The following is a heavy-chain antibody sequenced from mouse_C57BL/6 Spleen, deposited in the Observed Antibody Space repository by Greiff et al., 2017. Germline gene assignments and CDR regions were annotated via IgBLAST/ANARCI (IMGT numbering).Heavy chain of an antibody. V-gene: IGHV1-69*01. CDR3: ARSGTVVEWAMDY. CDR2: IDPSDSYT. J-gene: IGHJ4*01. CDR1: GYTFTSYW. D-gene: IGHD1-1*01. Sequence: QVQLQQPGAELVLPGASVKLSCKASGYTFTSYWMHWVKQRPGQGLEWIGEIDPSDSYTHYNQQFKGKSTLTVDKSSSTAYMQLSSLTSEDSAVYYCARSGTVVEWAMDYWGQGTSVTDSS.